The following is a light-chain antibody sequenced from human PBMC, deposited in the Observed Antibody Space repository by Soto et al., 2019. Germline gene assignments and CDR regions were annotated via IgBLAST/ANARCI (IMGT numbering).Light chain of an antibody. CDR3: QRYYSTPVLT. J-gene: IGKJ4*01. Sequence: DIVMTQSPDSLAVSLGERATINCKSSQSVLYSSNNKNYLAWYQQKPGQPPKLLIYWASTRESGVPDRFSGSESGTDFTLTISSLQAEDVAVYYCQRYYSTPVLTFGGGTKVEIK. V-gene: IGKV4-1*01. CDR2: WAS. CDR1: QSVLYSSNNKNY.